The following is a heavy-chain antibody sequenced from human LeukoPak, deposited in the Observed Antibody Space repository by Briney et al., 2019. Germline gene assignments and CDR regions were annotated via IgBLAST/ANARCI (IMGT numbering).Heavy chain of an antibody. CDR2: LIAIFGTA. D-gene: IGHD2-15*01. V-gene: IGHV1-69*06. Sequence: GASVNVSCKASGGTLSSYAISWVRQAPGQGLEWMGELIAIFGTANYAQKLEGRVTITPDKSPSTAYMDLSSLRSEDTAVNYCACGGDIVVPGYWGQGTLGTVSS. CDR1: GGTLSSYA. CDR3: ACGGDIVVPGY. J-gene: IGHJ4*02.